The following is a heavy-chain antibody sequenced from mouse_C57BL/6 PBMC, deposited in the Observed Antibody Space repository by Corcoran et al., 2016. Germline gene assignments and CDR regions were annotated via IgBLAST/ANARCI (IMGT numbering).Heavy chain of an antibody. Sequence: QIQLVQSGPELKKPGATVKISCRASGYSFTTYGMCWVKQAPGKGLKGRGWINTYSGVPTYAADFKGRFAFSLETSASTAYLQINNLKNEDTATYFCARNLSPYAMDYWGQGTSVTVSS. CDR3: ARNLSPYAMDY. CDR1: GYSFTTYG. J-gene: IGHJ4*01. V-gene: IGHV9-3*01. CDR2: INTYSGVP.